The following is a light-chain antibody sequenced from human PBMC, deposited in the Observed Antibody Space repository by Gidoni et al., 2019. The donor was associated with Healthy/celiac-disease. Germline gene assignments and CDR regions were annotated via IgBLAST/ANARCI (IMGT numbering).Light chain of an antibody. CDR1: QSVLYSSNNKNY. CDR2: WAS. CDR3: QQYYSTPGYT. Sequence: IVMPQSPASLAVSLGERATINCKSSQSVLYSSNNKNYLAWYQQKPGQPPKLLIYWASTRESGVPDRFSGSGSGTDVTPTISSLQAEDVAVYYCQQYYSTPGYTFGQGTKLEIK. J-gene: IGKJ2*01. V-gene: IGKV4-1*01.